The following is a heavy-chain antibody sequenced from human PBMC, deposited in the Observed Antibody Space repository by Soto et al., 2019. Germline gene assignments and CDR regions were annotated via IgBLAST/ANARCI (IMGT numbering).Heavy chain of an antibody. CDR3: AKDKGIVGATPHY. CDR2: ISYDGSNK. J-gene: IGHJ4*02. CDR1: GFTFSSYG. Sequence: QVQLVESGGGVVQPGRSLRLSCAASGFTFSSYGMHWVRQAPGKGLEWVAVISYDGSNKYYADSVKGRFTISRDNYKNTLYLQMNSLIAEDTAAYYCAKDKGIVGATPHYWGQGTLVTVSS. D-gene: IGHD1-26*01. V-gene: IGHV3-30*18.